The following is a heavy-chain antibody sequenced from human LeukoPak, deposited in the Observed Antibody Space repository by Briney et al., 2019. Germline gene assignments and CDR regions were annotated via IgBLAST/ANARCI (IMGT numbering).Heavy chain of an antibody. CDR2: IRSKANSYAT. CDR3: TRHTIAAAGTAGDY. D-gene: IGHD6-13*01. V-gene: IGHV3-73*01. CDR1: GFTFSGSA. Sequence: PGGSLRLSCAASGFTFSGSAIHWVRQASGKGLEWVGRIRSKANSYATAYAASVKGRFTISSDDSKNTAYLQMNSLKSEDTAAYYCTRHTIAAAGTAGDYWGQGTLVTVSS. J-gene: IGHJ4*02.